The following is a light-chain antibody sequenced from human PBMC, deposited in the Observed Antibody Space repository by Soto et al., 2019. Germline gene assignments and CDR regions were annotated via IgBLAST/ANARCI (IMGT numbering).Light chain of an antibody. V-gene: IGKV1-39*01. CDR3: LQTFTTHIT. Sequence: DIQMTQSPSSLSASAGDTVTITCRASQNIADYLSWYQQKPGKAPKLLMYSSSILDDGVSSRFRGDGSGTAFTLTITGLQPEDFATYYCLQTFTTHITFGGGTTVEVK. J-gene: IGKJ4*01. CDR1: QNIADY. CDR2: SSS.